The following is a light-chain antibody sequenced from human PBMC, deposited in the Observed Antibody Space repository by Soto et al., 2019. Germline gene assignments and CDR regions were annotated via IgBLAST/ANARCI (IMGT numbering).Light chain of an antibody. V-gene: IGLV1-40*01. CDR1: SSNIGAGYD. CDR2: GNS. CDR3: QSYDSSLSGSG. J-gene: IGLJ1*01. Sequence: VLTQPPSVSGAPGQRVTISCTGSSSNIGAGYDVHWYQQLPGTAPKLLIYGNSNRPSGVPDRFSGSKSGTSASLAITGLXAEDEADYYCQSYDSSLSGSGFGTGTKVTVL.